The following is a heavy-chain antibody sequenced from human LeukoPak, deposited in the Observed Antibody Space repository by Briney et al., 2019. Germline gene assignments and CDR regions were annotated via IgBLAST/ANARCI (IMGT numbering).Heavy chain of an antibody. D-gene: IGHD4-17*01. V-gene: IGHV3-9*01. Sequence: PGRSLRLSCAASGFTFDDYAMHWVRQAPGKGLEWVSGISWNSGSIGYADSVKGRFTISRDNAENSLYLQMNSLRAEDTALYYCAKEAVTPMYYFDYWGQGTLVTVSS. CDR1: GFTFDDYA. CDR3: AKEAVTPMYYFDY. CDR2: ISWNSGSI. J-gene: IGHJ4*02.